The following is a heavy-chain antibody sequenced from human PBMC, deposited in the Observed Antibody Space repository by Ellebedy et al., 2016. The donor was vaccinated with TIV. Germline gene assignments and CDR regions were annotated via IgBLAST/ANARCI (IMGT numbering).Heavy chain of an antibody. D-gene: IGHD2-15*01. Sequence: ASVKVSCKASGYTFTSYAMHWVRQAPGQRLEWMGWINAGNGNTKYSQKFQGRVTITRDTSASTAYMELSSLRSEDTAVYYCARSAAHGNYYYGMDVWGQGTTVTVSS. CDR3: ARSAAHGNYYYGMDV. J-gene: IGHJ6*02. CDR2: INAGNGNT. V-gene: IGHV1-3*01. CDR1: GYTFTSYA.